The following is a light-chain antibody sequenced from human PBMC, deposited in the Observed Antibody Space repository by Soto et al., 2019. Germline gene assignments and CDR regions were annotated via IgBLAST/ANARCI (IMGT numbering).Light chain of an antibody. CDR3: QQSHSTPYT. Sequence: DIQMTQSPSSLSASFGDRVTLTCRASQSIDTYLNWYQQKPGTAPKLLMYAASTLHSGVPSRFSGSGSGTDFTLTISILQREDFATYYCQQSHSTPYTFGQGNKLEI. CDR2: AAS. V-gene: IGKV1-39*01. J-gene: IGKJ2*01. CDR1: QSIDTY.